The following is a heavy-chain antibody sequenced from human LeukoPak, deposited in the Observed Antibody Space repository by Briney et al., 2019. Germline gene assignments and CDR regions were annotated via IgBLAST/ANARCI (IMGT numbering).Heavy chain of an antibody. J-gene: IGHJ4*02. V-gene: IGHV3-30*18. D-gene: IGHD6-13*01. CDR1: GFTFSSYG. Sequence: PGRSLRLSCAASGFTFSSYGMHWVRQAPGKGLEWVAVIWYGGSNKYYAESVKGRFTISRDNSKDTLHLQMNSLRAEDTAVYYCAKDRDWASGAGTDFDYWGQGTLVTVSS. CDR2: IWYGGSNK. CDR3: AKDRDWASGAGTDFDY.